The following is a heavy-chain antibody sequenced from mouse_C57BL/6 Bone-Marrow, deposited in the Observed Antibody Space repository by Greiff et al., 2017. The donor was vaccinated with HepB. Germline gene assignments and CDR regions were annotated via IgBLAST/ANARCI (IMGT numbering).Heavy chain of an antibody. J-gene: IGHJ2*01. D-gene: IGHD3-2*02. V-gene: IGHV5-16*01. CDR1: GFTFSDYY. CDR2: INYDGSST. Sequence: EVKLVESEGGLVQPGSSMKLSCTASGFTFSDYYMAWVRQVPEKGLEWVANINYDGSSTYYLDSLKSRFIISRDNAKNILYLQMSSLKSEDTATYYCARGSSGLYYFDDWGQGTTLTVSS. CDR3: ARGSSGLYYFDD.